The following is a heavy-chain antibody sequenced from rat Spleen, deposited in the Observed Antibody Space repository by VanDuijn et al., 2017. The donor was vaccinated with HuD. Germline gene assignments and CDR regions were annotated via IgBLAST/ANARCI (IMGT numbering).Heavy chain of an antibody. D-gene: IGHD1-2*01. Sequence: EVQLVESGGGLVQPGRSMKLSCAASGLNFSDYDMAWVRQAPTKGLVWVVAISEEGSSTYYRDSGKGRFTISRDNARSTLYLQMDSLRSEDTATYYCTTDHIDYWGQGVMVTVSS. CDR2: ISEEGSST. CDR3: TTDHIDY. V-gene: IGHV5-20*01. CDR1: GLNFSDYD. J-gene: IGHJ2*01.